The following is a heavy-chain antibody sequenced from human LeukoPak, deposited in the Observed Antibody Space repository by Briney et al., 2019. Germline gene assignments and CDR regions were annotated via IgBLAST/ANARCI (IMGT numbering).Heavy chain of an antibody. CDR1: GFTFSSSG. V-gene: IGHV3-30*02. CDR2: IRYDGNNK. Sequence: GGSLRLSCAASGFTFSSSGMHWVRQAPGKGLEWVAFIRYDGNNKYYADSVKGRFTISRDNSKNTLYLQMNSLRAEDTAVYYCAKSLEYSSSARRYYYYYYYMDVWGKGTTVTVSS. CDR3: AKSLEYSSSARRYYYYYYYMDV. D-gene: IGHD6-6*01. J-gene: IGHJ6*03.